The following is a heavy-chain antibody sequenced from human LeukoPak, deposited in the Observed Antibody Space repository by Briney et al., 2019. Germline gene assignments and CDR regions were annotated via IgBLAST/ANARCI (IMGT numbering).Heavy chain of an antibody. CDR2: ISSSSSYI. D-gene: IGHD1-26*01. CDR1: GFTFSSYS. CDR3: ARESGAGAPDRY. Sequence: PGGPLRLSCAASGFTFSSYSMNWVRQAPGKGLEWVSSISSSSSYIYYADSVKGRFTISRDNAKNSLYLQMNSLRAEDTAVYYCARESGAGAPDRYWGQGTLVTVSS. V-gene: IGHV3-21*01. J-gene: IGHJ4*02.